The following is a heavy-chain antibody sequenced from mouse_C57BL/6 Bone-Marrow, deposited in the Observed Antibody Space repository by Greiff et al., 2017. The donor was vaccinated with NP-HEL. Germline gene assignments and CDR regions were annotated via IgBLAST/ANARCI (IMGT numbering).Heavy chain of an antibody. J-gene: IGHJ4*01. CDR2: ISDGGSYT. CDR1: GFTFSSYA. Sequence: EVQLVESGGGLVKPGGSLKLSCAASGFTFSSYAMSWVRPTPEKRLEWVATISDGGSYTYYPDNVKGRFTISRDNAKNNLYLQMSHLKSEDTAMYYCARDLYYAMDYWGQGTSVTVSS. CDR3: ARDLYYAMDY. V-gene: IGHV5-4*01.